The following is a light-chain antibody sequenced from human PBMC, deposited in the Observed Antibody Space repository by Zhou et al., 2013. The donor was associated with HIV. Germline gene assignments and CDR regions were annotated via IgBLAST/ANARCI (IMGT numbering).Light chain of an antibody. CDR1: QSISSW. CDR3: QHYNTYSPWT. Sequence: IQMTQSPSTLSASVGDRVTITCRASQSISSWLAWYQQKPGKAPKLLIYKASSLESGVPSRFSGSGSGTEFTLTISSLQPDDFATYYCQHYNTYSPWTFGQGTKVEIK. CDR2: KAS. J-gene: IGKJ1*01. V-gene: IGKV1-5*03.